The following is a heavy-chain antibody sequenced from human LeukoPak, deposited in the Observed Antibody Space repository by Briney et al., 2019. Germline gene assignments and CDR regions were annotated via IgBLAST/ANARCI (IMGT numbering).Heavy chain of an antibody. CDR1: GSSISSYY. V-gene: IGHV4-4*09. CDR2: IYTSGST. CDR3: ARGDTAMVIGY. J-gene: IGHJ4*02. D-gene: IGHD5-18*01. Sequence: SETLSLTCTVSGSSISSYYWSWIRQPPGKGLEWIGYIYTSGSTNYNPSLKSRVTISVDTSKNQFSLKLSSVTAADTAVYYCARGDTAMVIGYWGQGTLVTVSS.